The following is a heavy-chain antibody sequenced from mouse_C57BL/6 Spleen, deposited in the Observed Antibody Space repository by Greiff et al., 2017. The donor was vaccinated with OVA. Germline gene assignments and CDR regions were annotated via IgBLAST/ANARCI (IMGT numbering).Heavy chain of an antibody. CDR2: ISDGGSYT. CDR1: GFTFSSYA. Sequence: VMLVESGGGLVKPGGSLKLSCAASGFTFSSYAMSWVRPTPEKRLEWVATISDGGSYTYYPDNVKGRFTISRDNAKNNLYLQMSHLKSEDTAMYYCARLNYFDYWGQGTTLTVSS. V-gene: IGHV5-4*03. J-gene: IGHJ2*01. CDR3: ARLNYFDY.